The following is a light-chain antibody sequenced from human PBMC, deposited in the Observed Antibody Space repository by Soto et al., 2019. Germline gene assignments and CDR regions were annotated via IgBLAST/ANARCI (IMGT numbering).Light chain of an antibody. CDR2: EVS. Sequence: QSALIQAASVSGSPGQSITISCTGTPTDVGNYNYVSWYQQHPGKVPKLMIFEVSNRPSGVSNRFSGSKSGNTASLTISGLQAEDEADYYCSSYTATSTVVFGGGTQLTVL. CDR3: SSYTATSTVV. V-gene: IGLV2-14*01. CDR1: PTDVGNYNY. J-gene: IGLJ2*01.